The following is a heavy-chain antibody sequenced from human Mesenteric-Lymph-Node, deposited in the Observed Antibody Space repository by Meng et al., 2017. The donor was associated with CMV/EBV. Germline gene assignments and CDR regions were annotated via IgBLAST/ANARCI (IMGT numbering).Heavy chain of an antibody. Sequence: GESLKISCVASGFTFGSYWMHWVRQAPGKGLVWVSRINRDGSTTNYPDSVKARFPISRDNAENTLYLQMNNLSAEDTDVYFCARDTGITIAGNYGMDVWGQGTTVTVSS. CDR3: ARDTGITIAGNYGMDV. V-gene: IGHV3-74*01. D-gene: IGHD6-13*01. CDR2: INRDGSTT. J-gene: IGHJ6*02. CDR1: GFTFGSYW.